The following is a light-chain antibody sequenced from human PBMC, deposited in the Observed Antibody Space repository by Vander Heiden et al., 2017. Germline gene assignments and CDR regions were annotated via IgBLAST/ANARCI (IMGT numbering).Light chain of an antibody. J-gene: IGKJ1*01. CDR2: GAS. Sequence: EIVMTQSPATLSVSPGERATLSCRASQSVSSNLAWYQQKPGQAPRLLIYGASTRATGIPARFRASGYGTEFTLTSSIRQSEDLAVYYCQHYNNWPPWTFGQGTKVEIK. CDR1: QSVSSN. CDR3: QHYNNWPPWT. V-gene: IGKV3-15*01.